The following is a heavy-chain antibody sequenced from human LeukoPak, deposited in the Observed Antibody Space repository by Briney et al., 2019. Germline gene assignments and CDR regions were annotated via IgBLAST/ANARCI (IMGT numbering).Heavy chain of an antibody. D-gene: IGHD3-3*01. Sequence: GGSLRLSCAASGFTFSSYSMNWVRQAPGKGLEWVSYISSSSSTIYYADSVKGRFTISRDNAKNSLYLQTNSLRAEDTAVYYCARATYYDFWSGYDPHWYFDLWGRGTLVTVSS. CDR2: ISSSSSTI. CDR1: GFTFSSYS. CDR3: ARATYYDFWSGYDPHWYFDL. V-gene: IGHV3-48*01. J-gene: IGHJ2*01.